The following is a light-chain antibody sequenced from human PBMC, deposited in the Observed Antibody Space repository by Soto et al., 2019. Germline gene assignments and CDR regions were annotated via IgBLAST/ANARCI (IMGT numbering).Light chain of an antibody. J-gene: IGKJ1*01. Sequence: DIQLTQSPSFLSASVGDRVTITCRASQGISSYLGWYQQKPGKAPKLLIYAASTLQSGVPSRFSGSGSGTEFTLTINSLQPEDFATYYCQQSYSTPPTFGQGTKVDIK. CDR1: QGISSY. V-gene: IGKV1-9*01. CDR2: AAS. CDR3: QQSYSTPPT.